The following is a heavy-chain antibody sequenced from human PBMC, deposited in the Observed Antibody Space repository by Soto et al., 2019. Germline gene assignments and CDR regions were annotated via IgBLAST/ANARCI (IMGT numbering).Heavy chain of an antibody. CDR2: IYHSGST. Sequence: SETLSLTCAVSGYSINSGYYWGWIRQPPGKGLEWIGSIYHSGSTYYNPSLKSRVTISVDTSKNQFSLKLSSVTAADTAVYYCARSGPPPHGDGYNYNWFDPWGQGTLVTVSS. J-gene: IGHJ5*02. CDR3: ARSGPPPHGDGYNYNWFDP. V-gene: IGHV4-38-2*01. CDR1: GYSINSGYY. D-gene: IGHD5-12*01.